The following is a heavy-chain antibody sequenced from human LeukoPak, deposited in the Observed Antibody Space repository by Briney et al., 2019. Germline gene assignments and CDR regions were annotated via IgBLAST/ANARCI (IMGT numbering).Heavy chain of an antibody. D-gene: IGHD1-1*01. CDR3: ARGRVSSSTWYSTYYYYFYMDV. Sequence: SETLSLTCSVSDDSITMYYWTWIRQPPGKGLEWIGYVDHTGSTNFNPSLNGRVSISRDKTKNLSSLMLRSVTAADTAVYFCARGRVSSSTWYSTYYYYFYMDVWGKGTTVTVSS. CDR2: VDHTGST. CDR1: DDSITMYY. V-gene: IGHV4-59*01. J-gene: IGHJ6*03.